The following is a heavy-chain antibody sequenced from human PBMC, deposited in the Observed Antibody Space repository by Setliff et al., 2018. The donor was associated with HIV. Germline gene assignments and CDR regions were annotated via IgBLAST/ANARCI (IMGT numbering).Heavy chain of an antibody. CDR3: SRGVLQFLEWSSSGDYYYYMDV. J-gene: IGHJ6*03. CDR1: AFTFSNAW. CDR2: ISGNPYGGTT. V-gene: IGHV3-49*04. Sequence: LRLSCAASAFTFSNAWMNWVRQAPGKGLEWVGFISGNPYGGTTEYAASVRGRFTISRDDSKSIAYLQMNSLKTEDTAVYYCSRGVLQFLEWSSSGDYYYYMDVWGKGTTVTV. D-gene: IGHD3-3*01.